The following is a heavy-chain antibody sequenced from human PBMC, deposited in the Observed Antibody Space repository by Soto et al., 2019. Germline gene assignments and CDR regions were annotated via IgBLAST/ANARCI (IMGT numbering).Heavy chain of an antibody. D-gene: IGHD3-10*01. CDR2: IYPGDSDT. V-gene: IGHV5-51*01. CDR1: GYSFTSYW. CDR3: ASLDLYYYGSGDFDY. J-gene: IGHJ4*02. Sequence: PGESLKISCKGSGYSFTSYWIGWVRQMPGKGLEWMGIIYPGDSDTRYSPSFQGHVTISADKSISTAYLQWSSLKASDTAMYYCASLDLYYYGSGDFDYWGQGTLVTVSS.